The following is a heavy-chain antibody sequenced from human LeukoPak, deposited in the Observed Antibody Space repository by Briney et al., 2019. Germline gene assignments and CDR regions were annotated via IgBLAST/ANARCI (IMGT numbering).Heavy chain of an antibody. CDR1: GYTFTTYY. Sequence: GASVKVSCKASGYTFTTYYIHWVRQAPGQGLEWMGWINPNSGNTNSAQRFQGRVTMTRDTSISTAYMELSGLRSDDTAVYYCARDGGFDYWGQGTLVTVSS. CDR2: INPNSGNT. J-gene: IGHJ4*02. CDR3: ARDGGFDY. V-gene: IGHV1-2*02.